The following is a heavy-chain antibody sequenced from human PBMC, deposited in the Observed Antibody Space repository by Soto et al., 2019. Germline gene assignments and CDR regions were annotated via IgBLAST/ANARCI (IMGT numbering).Heavy chain of an antibody. CDR2: ISKSDYT. Sequence: PGGSLRLSCTVSGFAFNNYGINWVLQAPGKRLEWVSSISKSDYTYYSDSVKGRFAISRDNAKSSVSLQMNTLRVEDTAVYYCAREDSIIIPAVSDFWGQGTLVTVSS. J-gene: IGHJ4*02. CDR1: GFAFNNYG. D-gene: IGHD2-2*01. V-gene: IGHV3-21*01. CDR3: AREDSIIIPAVSDF.